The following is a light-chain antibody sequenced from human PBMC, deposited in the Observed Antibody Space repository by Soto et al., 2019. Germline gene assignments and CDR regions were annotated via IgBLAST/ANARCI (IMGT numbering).Light chain of an antibody. CDR2: DAS. CDR3: QQYDNLHLT. V-gene: IGKV1-33*01. Sequence: DIQMTQSPSSLSASVGDRFTITCQASQDISNYLNWYQQKPGKAPKLLIYDASNLETGVPSRFSGSGSGTDFTFTISSLQPEDIATYYCQQYDNLHLTFGPGTKVDIK. CDR1: QDISNY. J-gene: IGKJ3*01.